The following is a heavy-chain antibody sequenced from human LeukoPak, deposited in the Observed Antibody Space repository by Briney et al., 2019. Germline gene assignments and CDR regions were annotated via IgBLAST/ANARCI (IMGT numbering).Heavy chain of an antibody. D-gene: IGHD1-26*01. Sequence: PGGSLRLSCAASGFTFSTYWMHWVRQAPGKGLVWVSRISSDGSITGYADSVKGRFTISRDNAKNTLYLQMNSLRAEDMALYYCAKGHSEVVRANTNFDYWGQGTLVTVSS. V-gene: IGHV3-74*01. J-gene: IGHJ4*02. CDR2: ISSDGSIT. CDR1: GFTFSTYW. CDR3: AKGHSEVVRANTNFDY.